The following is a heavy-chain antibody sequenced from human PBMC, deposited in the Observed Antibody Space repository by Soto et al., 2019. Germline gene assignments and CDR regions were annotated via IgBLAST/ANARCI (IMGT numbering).Heavy chain of an antibody. Sequence: ASVKVSCKASGYTFTGYYMHWVRQAPGQGLEWMGWINPNSGGTNYAQKFQGWVTMTRDTSISTAYMELSRLRSDDTAVYYCARGALRMVVVVPAAMPGYYYYYMDVWGKGTTVTVSS. V-gene: IGHV1-2*04. D-gene: IGHD2-2*01. CDR2: INPNSGGT. J-gene: IGHJ6*03. CDR3: ARGALRMVVVVPAAMPGYYYYYMDV. CDR1: GYTFTGYY.